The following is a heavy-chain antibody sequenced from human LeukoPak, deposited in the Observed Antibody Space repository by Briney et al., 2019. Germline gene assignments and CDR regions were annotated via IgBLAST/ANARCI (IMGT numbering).Heavy chain of an antibody. V-gene: IGHV3-23*01. CDR3: ATSYCSSTSCYTYFDY. Sequence: GGSLRLSCAASGFTFSSYAMSWVRQAPGKGLEWVSAISGSGGSTYYADSVKGRFTISRDNSKNTLYLQMNSLRAEDTAVYYCATSYCSSTSCYTYFDYWGQGTLATVSS. CDR1: GFTFSSYA. J-gene: IGHJ4*02. D-gene: IGHD2-2*02. CDR2: ISGSGGST.